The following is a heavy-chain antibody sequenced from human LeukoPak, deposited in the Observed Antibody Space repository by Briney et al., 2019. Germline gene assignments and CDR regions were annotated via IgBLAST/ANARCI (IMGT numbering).Heavy chain of an antibody. J-gene: IGHJ4*02. CDR3: AKGVWTDYTITHFDY. CDR2: ISYDGSNK. Sequence: GGSLRLSCAASGFTFSSYGMHWVRQAPGKGLEWVAVISYDGSNKYYADSVKGRFTISRDNSKNTLYLQMNSLRAEDTAVYYCAKGVWTDYTITHFDYWGQGTLVTVSS. CDR1: GFTFSSYG. D-gene: IGHD3/OR15-3a*01. V-gene: IGHV3-30*18.